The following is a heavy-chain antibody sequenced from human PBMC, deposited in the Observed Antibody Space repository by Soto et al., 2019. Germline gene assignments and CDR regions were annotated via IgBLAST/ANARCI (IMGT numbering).Heavy chain of an antibody. CDR1: GGSISSYY. Sequence: QVQLQESGPGLVKPSETLSLTCTVSGGSISSYYWSWIRQPPGKGLEWIGYIFYTTSTNYKPSLKSRVTISVDTSKNQFSLNLRSVTAADTAVYYCAGGGYSYGHDFWGQGTLVTVSS. D-gene: IGHD5-18*01. CDR3: AGGGYSYGHDF. V-gene: IGHV4-59*01. J-gene: IGHJ4*02. CDR2: IFYTTST.